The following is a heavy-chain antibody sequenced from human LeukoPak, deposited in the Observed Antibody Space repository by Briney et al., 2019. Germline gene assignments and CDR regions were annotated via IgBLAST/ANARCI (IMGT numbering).Heavy chain of an antibody. J-gene: IGHJ4*02. V-gene: IGHV3-23*01. CDR3: AKDRRITMAGTVDYFDY. D-gene: IGHD6-19*01. CDR2: ISGSGGNT. Sequence: GSLRLSCAASGFTFNNYAMSWVRQAPGKGLEWVSSISGSGGNTYYADSVKGRFTISRDNSKNTLYLQMNSLRAADTAVYYCAKDRRITMAGTVDYFDYWGQGTLVTVSS. CDR1: GFTFNNYA.